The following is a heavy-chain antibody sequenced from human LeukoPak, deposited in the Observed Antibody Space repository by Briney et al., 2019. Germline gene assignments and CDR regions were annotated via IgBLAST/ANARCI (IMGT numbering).Heavy chain of an antibody. Sequence: GGSLRLPCAASGFTVIINDMTWVRQAPGKGLEWVSVLYSGGNTKYAESVQGRFTISRDNSKNTLYLEMNSLSPDDTAVYYCARGVEPLAANTLAYWGQGTLVTVSS. V-gene: IGHV3-53*01. CDR1: GFTVIIND. CDR3: ARGVEPLAANTLAY. J-gene: IGHJ4*02. CDR2: LYSGGNT. D-gene: IGHD1-14*01.